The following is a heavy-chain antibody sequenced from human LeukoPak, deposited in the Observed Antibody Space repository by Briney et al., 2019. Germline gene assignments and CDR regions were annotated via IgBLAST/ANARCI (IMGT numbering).Heavy chain of an antibody. Sequence: RGSLRLSCVASGFTFSSYWMSWVRQAPGKGLEWVANIKEDGSEKYYVDSVKGRFTISRDNAKNSLYLQMNSLRAEDTAVYYCARYSRSWLFFEYWGQGTLVTVSS. J-gene: IGHJ4*02. CDR1: GFTFSSYW. D-gene: IGHD6-13*01. V-gene: IGHV3-7*05. CDR2: IKEDGSEK. CDR3: ARYSRSWLFFEY.